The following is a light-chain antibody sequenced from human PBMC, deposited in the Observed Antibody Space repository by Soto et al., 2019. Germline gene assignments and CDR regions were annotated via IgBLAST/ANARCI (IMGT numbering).Light chain of an antibody. V-gene: IGLV2-14*03. CDR2: DVS. J-gene: IGLJ2*01. Sequence: QSALTQPASVSGYPGQSITISCTGTSSDVGGYNYVSWYQQLPGKAPKLIISDVSDRPSGVSNRFSGSKSRNTASLTISGLQAEDEADYYCSSYTSSSLVVFGGGTKLTVL. CDR1: SSDVGGYNY. CDR3: SSYTSSSLVV.